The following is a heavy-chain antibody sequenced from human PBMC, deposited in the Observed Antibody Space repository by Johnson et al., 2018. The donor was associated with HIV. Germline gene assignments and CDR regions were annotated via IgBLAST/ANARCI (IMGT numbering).Heavy chain of an antibody. CDR2: INWTGGST. CDR3: ARGRIAARPHAFDI. Sequence: VQLVESGGGVVRPGGSLRLSCAASGFTFDDYGMSWVRQAPGKGLAWVSGINWTGGSTGYADSVKGRFTIARDNAKNSLYLQMNSLRAEDKALYYCARGRIAARPHAFDIWGQGTMVTVSS. CDR1: GFTFDDYG. V-gene: IGHV3-20*04. J-gene: IGHJ3*02. D-gene: IGHD6-6*01.